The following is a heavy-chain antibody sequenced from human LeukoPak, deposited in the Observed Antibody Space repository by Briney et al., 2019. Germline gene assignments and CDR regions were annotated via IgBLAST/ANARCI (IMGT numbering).Heavy chain of an antibody. D-gene: IGHD5-12*01. CDR3: AKDGGRVGGYGG. CDR1: GFTFSSYG. J-gene: IGHJ4*02. V-gene: IGHV3-30*02. Sequence: GSLRLSCAASGFTFSSYGMHWVRQAPGKGLEWVAFIRYDGSNKYYADSVKGRFTISRDNSKNTLYLQMNSLRAEDTAVYYCAKDGGRVGGYGGWGQGTLVTVSS. CDR2: IRYDGSNK.